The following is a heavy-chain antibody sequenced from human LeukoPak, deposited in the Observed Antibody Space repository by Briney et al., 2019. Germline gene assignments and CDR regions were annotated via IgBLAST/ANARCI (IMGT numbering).Heavy chain of an antibody. CDR1: GHTLSRKY. V-gene: IGHV1-46*01. CDR3: ATGSVPAAPFDS. Sequence: RASVKVSCKASGHTLSRKYIHWVRQVPGQGLEWMGIINPSGGGTNYAQKFQGSIIMTRDTSTRTVYMELRSLTSEDTAVHYCATGSVPAAPFDSWGQGTLVTVSS. J-gene: IGHJ5*01. CDR2: INPSGGGT. D-gene: IGHD2-2*01.